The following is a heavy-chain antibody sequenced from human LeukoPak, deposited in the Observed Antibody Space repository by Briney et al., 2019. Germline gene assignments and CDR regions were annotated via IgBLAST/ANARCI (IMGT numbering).Heavy chain of an antibody. V-gene: IGHV3-11*01. CDR3: ARDPSGSSRWGGEYYFDY. Sequence: GGSLRLPCAASGFTFSDYYMSWIRQAPGKGLEWVSYISSSGSTIYYADSVKGRFTISRDNAKNSLYLQMNSLRAEDTAVYYCARDPSGSSRWGGEYYFDYWGQGTLVTVSS. CDR1: GFTFSDYY. J-gene: IGHJ4*02. CDR2: ISSSGSTI. D-gene: IGHD3-16*01.